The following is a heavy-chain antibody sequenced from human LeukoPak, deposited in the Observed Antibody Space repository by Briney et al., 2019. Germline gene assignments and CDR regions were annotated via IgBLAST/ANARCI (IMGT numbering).Heavy chain of an antibody. V-gene: IGHV3-23*01. D-gene: IGHD3-3*01. J-gene: IGHJ4*02. CDR1: GFTFSSYA. CDR2: ISGRGDFT. Sequence: GGSLRLSCAASGFTFSSYAMTWVRQAPGTGLEWVSAISGRGDFTYYADSVKGRFTISRDNSKNMLYLQMTSLRADDTAVYYCARRETEESGPIDCWGQGTLVTVSS. CDR3: ARRETEESGPIDC.